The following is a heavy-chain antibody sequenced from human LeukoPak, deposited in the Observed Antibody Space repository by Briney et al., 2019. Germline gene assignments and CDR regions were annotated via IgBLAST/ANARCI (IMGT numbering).Heavy chain of an antibody. D-gene: IGHD3-10*01. V-gene: IGHV4-59*02. CDR2: IYYSGST. J-gene: IGHJ4*02. Sequence: PSETLSLTCTVSGGSVSGYYWSWVRQPPGKGLEWIGYIYYSGSTKYNPSLKSRVTISVDTSNNQFSLKLSSVTAADTAVYYCARYGNPERSGSYDYWGQGTLVTVSS. CDR3: ARYGNPERSGSYDY. CDR1: GGSVSGYY.